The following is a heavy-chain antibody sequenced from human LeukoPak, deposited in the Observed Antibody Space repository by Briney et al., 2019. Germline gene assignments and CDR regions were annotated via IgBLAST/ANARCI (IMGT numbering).Heavy chain of an antibody. CDR3: VRDPSGSGFAFDS. CDR2: IWFDGSNK. D-gene: IGHD1-1*01. CDR1: GFIFSNDA. Sequence: PGRSLRLSCAASGFIFSNDAMHWVRQAPGKGLEWVAFIWFDGSNKHYADSVKGRFTISRDNSEDTLYLQMNSLRAEDTAVYYRVRDPSGSGFAFDSWGQGALVTVPS. J-gene: IGHJ4*02. V-gene: IGHV3-33*01.